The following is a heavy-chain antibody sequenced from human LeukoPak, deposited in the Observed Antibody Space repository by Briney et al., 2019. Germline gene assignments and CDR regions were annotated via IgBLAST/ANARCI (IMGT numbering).Heavy chain of an antibody. Sequence: ASVKVSCKASGYTFSNYGISWVRQAPGQGLEWMDCISGYKGNTNYAQKLQGRVTMTTDTSTTTAYMELRSLRSDDTAVYYCARDNNVAPEYFQYWGQGTLVTVSS. V-gene: IGHV1-18*01. J-gene: IGHJ1*01. CDR1: GYTFSNYG. D-gene: IGHD1/OR15-1a*01. CDR2: ISGYKGNT. CDR3: ARDNNVAPEYFQY.